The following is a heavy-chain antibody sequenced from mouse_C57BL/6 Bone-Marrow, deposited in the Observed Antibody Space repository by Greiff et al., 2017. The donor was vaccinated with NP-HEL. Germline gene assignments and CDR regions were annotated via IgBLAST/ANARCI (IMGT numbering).Heavy chain of an antibody. D-gene: IGHD1-1*01. CDR1: GYSITSGYY. CDR2: ISYDGSN. Sequence: DVKLQESGPGLVKPSQSLSLTCSVTGYSITSGYYWNWIRQFPGNKLEWMGYISYDGSNNYNPSLKKRISITRDTSKNQFFLKLNSVTTEDTATYYCARVINTVVRDYFDYWGQGTTLTVSS. CDR3: ARVINTVVRDYFDY. V-gene: IGHV3-6*01. J-gene: IGHJ2*01.